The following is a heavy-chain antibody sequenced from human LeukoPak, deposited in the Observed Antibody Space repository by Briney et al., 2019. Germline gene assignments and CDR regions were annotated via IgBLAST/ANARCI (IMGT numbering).Heavy chain of an antibody. V-gene: IGHV1-24*01. J-gene: IGHJ4*02. CDR2: FDPENGET. CDR3: ATSGPYDSSGYRFDY. D-gene: IGHD3-22*01. CDR1: GYTLTELS. Sequence: ASVKVSCKVSGYTLTELSMHWVRQAPGKGLEWMGGFDPENGETIYAQKFQGRVTMTEDTSTDTAYMELSSLRSEDTAVYYCATSGPYDSSGYRFDYWGQGTLVTVSS.